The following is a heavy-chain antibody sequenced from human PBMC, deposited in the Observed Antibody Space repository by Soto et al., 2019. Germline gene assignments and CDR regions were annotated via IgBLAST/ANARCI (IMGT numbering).Heavy chain of an antibody. CDR2: IYYSGST. CDR1: GGSISSYY. J-gene: IGHJ4*02. V-gene: IGHV4-59*08. Sequence: QVQLQESGPGLVKPSETLSLTCTVSGGSISSYYWSWIRQPPGKGLEWIGYIYYSGSTNYNPSLMSPVTISVDTSKTQCSLTLSSMTAADTAVYYCARRYGYSFDYWGQGTLVTVSS. CDR3: ARRYGYSFDY. D-gene: IGHD1-1*01.